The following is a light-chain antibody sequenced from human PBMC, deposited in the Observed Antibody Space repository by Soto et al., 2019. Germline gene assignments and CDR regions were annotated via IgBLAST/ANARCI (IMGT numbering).Light chain of an antibody. CDR1: SSDVGSHNL. J-gene: IGLJ1*01. Sequence: QSALTQPASVSGSPGQSITISCTGTSSDVGSHNLLSWYQQHPGKAPKLMIYEVSKRPSGVSNRFSGSKSGNTASLSISGLEAEDEADYYCCSYAGSSTWVFGTGTKVTVL. V-gene: IGLV2-23*02. CDR3: CSYAGSSTWV. CDR2: EVS.